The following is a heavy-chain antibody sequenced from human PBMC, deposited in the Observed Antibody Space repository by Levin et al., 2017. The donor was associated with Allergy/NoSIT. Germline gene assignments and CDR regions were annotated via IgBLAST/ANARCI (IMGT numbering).Heavy chain of an antibody. CDR1: GFTFSSYA. V-gene: IGHV3-23*01. Sequence: GESLKISCAASGFTFSSYAMSWVRQAPGKGLEWVSAISGSGGSTYYADSVKGRFTISRDNSKNTLYLQMNSLRAEDTAVYYCAKPGVAAAWYDYWGQGTLVTVSS. D-gene: IGHD6-13*01. CDR3: AKPGVAAAWYDY. CDR2: ISGSGGST. J-gene: IGHJ4*02.